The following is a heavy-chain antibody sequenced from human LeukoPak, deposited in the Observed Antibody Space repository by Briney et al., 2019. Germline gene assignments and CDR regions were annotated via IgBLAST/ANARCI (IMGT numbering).Heavy chain of an antibody. J-gene: IGHJ4*02. Sequence: GVSLRLSCAASGFSFSSYWMTWVRQAPGKGLEWVANIKDDGSERNYMDSVKGRFTISRDNGKNLLHLQMNSLGAEDTAVYFCAGGSGWTSDYWGQGTLVTVSS. CDR3: AGGSGWTSDY. CDR2: IKDDGSER. V-gene: IGHV3-7*03. D-gene: IGHD6-19*01. CDR1: GFSFSSYW.